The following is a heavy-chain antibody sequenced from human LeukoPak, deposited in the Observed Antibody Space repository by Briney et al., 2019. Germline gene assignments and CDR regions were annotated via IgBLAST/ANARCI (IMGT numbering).Heavy chain of an antibody. V-gene: IGHV1-69*05. Sequence: GASVKVSCKASGGTFSSYAISWVRQAPGQGLEWMGGIIPIFGTANYAQKFQGRVTITTDESTSTAYMELSSLRSEDTAVYYCARALYGCNSVVGYYYYYMDVWGKGTTVTASS. CDR2: IIPIFGTA. CDR1: GGTFSSYA. CDR3: ARALYGCNSVVGYYYYYMDV. J-gene: IGHJ6*03. D-gene: IGHD4-23*01.